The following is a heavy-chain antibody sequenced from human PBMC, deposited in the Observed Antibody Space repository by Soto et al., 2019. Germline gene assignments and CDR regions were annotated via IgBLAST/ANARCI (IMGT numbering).Heavy chain of an antibody. CDR3: ARDVGLYSSSWYYFDY. J-gene: IGHJ4*02. CDR1: GYTFTSYG. Sequence: ASVKVSCKASGYTFTSYGISWVRQAPGQGLEWMGWISAYNGNTNYAQKLQGRVTMTTDTSTSTAYMELRSLRPDDTAVYYCARDVGLYSSSWYYFDYWGQGTLVTVSS. V-gene: IGHV1-18*01. D-gene: IGHD6-6*01. CDR2: ISAYNGNT.